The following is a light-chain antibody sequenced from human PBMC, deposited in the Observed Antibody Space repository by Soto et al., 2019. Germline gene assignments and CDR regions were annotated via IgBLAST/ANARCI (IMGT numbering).Light chain of an antibody. V-gene: IGKV1-13*02. CDR1: QGISSA. Sequence: AIQLSPSPSSLSASVVDRVTITCRASQGISSAFAWYQQKPGEAPKLLIYDASTLESGVPLRFSGSGSGADFTLTISSLQPEDVATYFCQQSFSFPATFGGGTKVDIK. CDR2: DAS. CDR3: QQSFSFPAT. J-gene: IGKJ4*01.